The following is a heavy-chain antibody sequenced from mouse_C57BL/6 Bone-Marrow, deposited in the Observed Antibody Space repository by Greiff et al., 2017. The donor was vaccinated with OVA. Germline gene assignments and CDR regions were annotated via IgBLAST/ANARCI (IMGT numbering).Heavy chain of an antibody. J-gene: IGHJ4*01. CDR2: INPSNGGT. CDR3: AREDYYGSSYVDAMDY. D-gene: IGHD1-1*01. V-gene: IGHV1-53*01. CDR1: GYTFTSYW. Sequence: VQLQQSGTELVKPGASVKLSCKASGYTFTSYWMHWVKQRPGQGLEWIGNINPSNGGTNYNEKFKSKATLTVDKSSSTAYMQLSSLTSEDSAVYYCAREDYYGSSYVDAMDYWGQGTSVTVSS.